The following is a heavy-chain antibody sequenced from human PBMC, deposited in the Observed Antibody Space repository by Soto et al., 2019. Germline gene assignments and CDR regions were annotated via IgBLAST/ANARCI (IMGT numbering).Heavy chain of an antibody. CDR2: TRNKANSYTT. CDR3: ARGAADSSGYYAPHYFDY. Sequence: EVQLVESGGGLVQPGGSLRLSCAASGFTFSDHYMDWVRQAPGKGLEWVGRTRNKANSYTTEYAASVKGRFTISRDDSKNSLYLQMNSLKTEDTAVYYCARGAADSSGYYAPHYFDYWGQGTLVTVSS. J-gene: IGHJ4*02. D-gene: IGHD3-22*01. V-gene: IGHV3-72*01. CDR1: GFTFSDHY.